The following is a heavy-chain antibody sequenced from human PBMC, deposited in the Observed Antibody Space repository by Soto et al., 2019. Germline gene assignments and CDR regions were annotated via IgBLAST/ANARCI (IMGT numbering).Heavy chain of an antibody. D-gene: IGHD3-10*01. Sequence: SVKVSCKASGFTFTSSAVQWVRQARGQRLEWIGWIVVGSGNTNYAQKFQERVTITRDMSTSTAYMELSSLRSEDTAVYYCAAGWLVRGVIITSGFDYWGQGTLVTVSS. V-gene: IGHV1-58*01. CDR1: GFTFTSSA. J-gene: IGHJ4*02. CDR2: IVVGSGNT. CDR3: AAGWLVRGVIITSGFDY.